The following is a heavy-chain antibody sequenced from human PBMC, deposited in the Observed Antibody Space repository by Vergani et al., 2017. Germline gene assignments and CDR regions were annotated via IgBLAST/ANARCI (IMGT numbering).Heavy chain of an antibody. J-gene: IGHJ6*02. CDR3: AREVARGVRLMDV. Sequence: QVQLQESGPRLVRPSQTLSLTCTVSGGSINTGAYYWSWIRQPAGKGLEWIGRVYTSGMTNYNPSLKSRVTILVDRSKSQLSLKLSSVTAADTAVYYCAREVARGVRLMDVWGQGTTVTVSS. CDR1: GGSINTGAYY. CDR2: VYTSGMT. D-gene: IGHD3-10*01. V-gene: IGHV4-61*02.